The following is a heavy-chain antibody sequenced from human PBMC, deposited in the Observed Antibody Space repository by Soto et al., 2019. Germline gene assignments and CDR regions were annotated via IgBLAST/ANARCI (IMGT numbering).Heavy chain of an antibody. D-gene: IGHD2-2*01. Sequence: PGGSLRLSCAASGFTFSSYAMSWVRQAPGKGLEWVSAISGSGGSTYYADFVKGRFTISRDNSKNTLYLQMNSLRAEDTAVYYCAKGVVPAATYYYGMDVWGQGTTVTVSS. J-gene: IGHJ6*02. V-gene: IGHV3-23*01. CDR1: GFTFSSYA. CDR3: AKGVVPAATYYYGMDV. CDR2: ISGSGGST.